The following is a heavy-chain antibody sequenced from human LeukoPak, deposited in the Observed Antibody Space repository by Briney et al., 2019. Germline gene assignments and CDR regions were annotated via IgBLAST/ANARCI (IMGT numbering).Heavy chain of an antibody. Sequence: PSQTLSLTCAVSGVSINSCGYSWGWIRQPPGKGLEWIGYIYRSGSTYYNPSLKSRVTISVDTSKNQFSLHLSSVTAADTAVYYCARLGITMTAFNIWGQGTMVTVSS. CDR3: ARLGITMTAFNI. D-gene: IGHD3-22*01. V-gene: IGHV4-30-2*05. CDR2: IYRSGST. J-gene: IGHJ3*02. CDR1: GVSINSCGYS.